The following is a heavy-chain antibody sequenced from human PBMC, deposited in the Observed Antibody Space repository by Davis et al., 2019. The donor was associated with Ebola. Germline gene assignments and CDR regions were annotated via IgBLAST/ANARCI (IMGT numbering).Heavy chain of an antibody. V-gene: IGHV4-34*01. J-gene: IGHJ5*02. CDR2: INHSGST. CDR1: GGSFSGYY. CDR3: ARGVYDILTSLRGWFDP. Sequence: MPSETLSLTCAVYGGSFSGYYWSWIRQPPGKGLEWIGEINHSGSTNYNPSLKSRVTISVDTSKNQFSLKLSSVTAADTAVYYCARGVYDILTSLRGWFDPWGQGTLVTVSS. D-gene: IGHD3-9*01.